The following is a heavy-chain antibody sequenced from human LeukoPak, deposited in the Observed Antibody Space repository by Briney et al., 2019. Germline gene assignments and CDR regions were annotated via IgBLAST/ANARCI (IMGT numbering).Heavy chain of an antibody. V-gene: IGHV1-3*03. CDR1: GYTFTSYA. Sequence: GASVKVSCKASGYTFTSYAMHWVRQAPGQRLEWMGWINAGNGNTKYSQEFQGRVTITRDTSASTAYMELSSLRSEDMAVYYCARDSYYYGSGSYHSPFYYFDYWGQGTLVTVSS. CDR3: ARDSYYYGSGSYHSPFYYFDY. D-gene: IGHD3-10*01. CDR2: INAGNGNT. J-gene: IGHJ4*02.